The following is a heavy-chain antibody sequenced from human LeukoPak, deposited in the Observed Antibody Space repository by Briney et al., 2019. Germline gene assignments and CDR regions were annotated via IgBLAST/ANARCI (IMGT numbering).Heavy chain of an antibody. J-gene: IGHJ4*02. D-gene: IGHD2-2*01. CDR3: AHGSMYQLDY. CDR1: RYTLTELS. V-gene: IGHV1-24*01. CDR2: FDPEDGEA. Sequence: GASVKVSCKVSRYTLTELSMHWVRQAPGKGLEWMGGFDPEDGEAIYAQKFQGRVTMTEDTSTDTTYMELSSLRSEDTAVYYCAHGSMYQLDYWGQGTLVTVSS.